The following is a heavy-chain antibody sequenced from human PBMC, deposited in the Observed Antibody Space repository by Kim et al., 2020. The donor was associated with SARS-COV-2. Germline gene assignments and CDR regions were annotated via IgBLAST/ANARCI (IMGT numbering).Heavy chain of an antibody. J-gene: IGHJ5*02. V-gene: IGHV4-34*01. CDR1: GGSFSGYY. Sequence: SETLSLTCAVYGGSFSGYYWSWIRQPPGKGLEWIGEINHSGSTNYNPSLKSRVTISVDTSKNQFSLKLSSVTAADPAAYYCARWRYSSSWYGVNNWFDP. D-gene: IGHD6-13*01. CDR3: ARWRYSSSWYGVNNWFDP. CDR2: INHSGST.